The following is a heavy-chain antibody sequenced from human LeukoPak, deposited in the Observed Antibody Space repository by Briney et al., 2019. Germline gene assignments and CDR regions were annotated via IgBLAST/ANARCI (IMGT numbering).Heavy chain of an antibody. D-gene: IGHD2-21*02. J-gene: IGHJ4*02. CDR1: GFTFSSYA. Sequence: GGSLRLSCAASGFTFSSYAMSWVRQAPGKGLEWVSAISGSGGSTYHADSVKGRFTISRDNSKNTLYLQMNSLRAEDTAVYYCAKDRAYCGGDCYSTNTDYWGQGTLVTVSS. CDR3: AKDRAYCGGDCYSTNTDY. CDR2: ISGSGGST. V-gene: IGHV3-23*01.